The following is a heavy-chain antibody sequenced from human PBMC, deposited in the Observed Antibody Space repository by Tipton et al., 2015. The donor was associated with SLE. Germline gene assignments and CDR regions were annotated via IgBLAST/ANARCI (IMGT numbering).Heavy chain of an antibody. CDR1: GFTVSRNS. V-gene: IGHV3-66*01. D-gene: IGHD3-3*01. CDR3: SRSVSVYYGMDV. J-gene: IGHJ6*02. CDR2: IYSAVTTSST. Sequence: SLRLSCEASGFTVSRNSMSWVRQAPGKGLEWLSVIYSAVTTSSTYYADSVRGRFTISRDNSKNTLYLQMNSLRAEDTAVYYCSRSVSVYYGMDVWGQGTTVTVSS.